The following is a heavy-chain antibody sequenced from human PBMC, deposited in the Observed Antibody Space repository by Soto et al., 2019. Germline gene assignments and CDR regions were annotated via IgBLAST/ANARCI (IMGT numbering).Heavy chain of an antibody. CDR2: INDDGNEK. J-gene: IGHJ6*04. CDR1: DFAFAAHW. Sequence: EVQLVESGGGLVQPGGSLRLSCAASDFAFAAHWTIWVRQAPGKGLEWVANINDDGNEKYLVDSVKGRFTISRDNAKNLMYLQMNSLRDEDTAVYYCVRGRRRTGGHAWGRSGILDVWGKGTTVTVTS. D-gene: IGHD1-26*01. CDR3: VRGRRRTGGHAWGRSGILDV. V-gene: IGHV3-7*04.